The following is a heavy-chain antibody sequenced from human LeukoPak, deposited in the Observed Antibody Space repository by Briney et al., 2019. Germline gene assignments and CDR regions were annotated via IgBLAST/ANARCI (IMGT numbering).Heavy chain of an antibody. CDR3: AKFHTVTTSGYYFDY. CDR2: ISYDGSNK. V-gene: IGHV3-30-3*02. Sequence: PGGSLRLSCAASGFTFSSYAMHWVRQAPGKGLEWVAVISYDGSNKYYADSVKGRFTISRDNSKNTLYLQMNSLRAEDTAVYYCAKFHTVTTSGYYFDYWGQGTLVTVSS. J-gene: IGHJ4*02. CDR1: GFTFSSYA. D-gene: IGHD4-17*01.